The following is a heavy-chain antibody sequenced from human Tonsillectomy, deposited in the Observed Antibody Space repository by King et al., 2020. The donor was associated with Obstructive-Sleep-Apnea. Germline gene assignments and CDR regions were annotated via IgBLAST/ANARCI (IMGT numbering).Heavy chain of an antibody. D-gene: IGHD6-13*01. CDR2: IYWDDDE. J-gene: IGHJ4*02. V-gene: IGHV2-5*02. Sequence: FTLKESGPTLVKPTQTLTLTCTFSGFSLSSRRVGVGWIRQPPGKALEWLALIYWDDDERYSPSLKSRLTITKDTSKNQVLLTMTNMDPVDTATYYCARGSGYSSSWYWFDYWGQGTLVTVAS. CDR1: GFSLSSRRVG. CDR3: ARGSGYSSSWYWFDY.